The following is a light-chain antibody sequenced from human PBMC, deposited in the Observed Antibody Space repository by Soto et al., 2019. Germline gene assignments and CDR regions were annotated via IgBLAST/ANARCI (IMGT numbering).Light chain of an antibody. J-gene: IGKJ4*01. V-gene: IGKV3-15*01. CDR3: QQYNDWHT. CDR2: GAS. CDR1: QNVRSN. Sequence: EIMMTQSPATLSVSPGERGTLSCRASQNVRSNLAWYQQKPGQAPSLLIYGASTRATGIPARFSGSGSGTEFTLTISSLQSEDSAVYYCQQYNDWHTFGGGTKVEIK.